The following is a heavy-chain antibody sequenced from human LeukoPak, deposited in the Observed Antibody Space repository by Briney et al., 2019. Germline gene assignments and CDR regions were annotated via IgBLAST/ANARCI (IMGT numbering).Heavy chain of an antibody. CDR2: IKSKADGGTT. Sequence: GGSLRLSCAASGFTFSNAWMSWVRQAPGKGLEWVGRIKSKADGGTTDYAAPVKGRFTISRDDSKNTLYLQMNSLKTEDTAVYYCAKDGPTVTNPLGYYYGMDVWGQGTTVTVSS. D-gene: IGHD4-17*01. J-gene: IGHJ6*02. CDR3: AKDGPTVTNPLGYYYGMDV. CDR1: GFTFSNAW. V-gene: IGHV3-15*01.